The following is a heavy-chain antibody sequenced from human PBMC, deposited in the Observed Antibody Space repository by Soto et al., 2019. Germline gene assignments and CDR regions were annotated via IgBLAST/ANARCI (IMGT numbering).Heavy chain of an antibody. CDR3: ARSSSIAVPSYAFDI. CDR2: ISGSGGST. Sequence: GVSLRLSCAASGFTFSSYAMSWVRQAPGKGLEWVSAISGSGGSTYYADSVKGRFTISRDNSKNTLYLQMNSLRAEDTAVYYCARSSSIAVPSYAFDIWGQGTMVTVSS. V-gene: IGHV3-23*01. D-gene: IGHD6-6*01. CDR1: GFTFSSYA. J-gene: IGHJ3*02.